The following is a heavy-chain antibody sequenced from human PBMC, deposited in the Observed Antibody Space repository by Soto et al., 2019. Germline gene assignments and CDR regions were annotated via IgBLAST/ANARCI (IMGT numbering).Heavy chain of an antibody. CDR1: GGSTSSFF. J-gene: IGHJ4*02. CDR3: ARDRGGSYSHFDY. D-gene: IGHD1-26*01. CDR2: IFYNGNT. Sequence: ETLSLTCSVSGGSTSSFFWSWVRQPPGKGLEWIGYIFYNGNTNYNPSFESRVTMSVDTSKNQFSLNLSSVTAADTAVYYCARDRGGSYSHFDYWGQGARVTVSS. V-gene: IGHV4-59*01.